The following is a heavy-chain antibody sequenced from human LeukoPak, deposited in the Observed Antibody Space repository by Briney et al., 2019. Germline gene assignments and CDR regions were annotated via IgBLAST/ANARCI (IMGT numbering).Heavy chain of an antibody. J-gene: IGHJ4*02. CDR2: IYHSGST. CDR3: ARGMEVGDGYKPGNKGNYQGGYFDY. V-gene: IGHV4-30-2*01. D-gene: IGHD5-24*01. Sequence: PSETLSLTCAVSGGSISSGGYSWSWIRQPPGKGLEWIGYIYHSGSTYYNPSLKSRVTISVDRSKNQFSLKLSSVTAADTAVYYCARGMEVGDGYKPGNKGNYQGGYFDYWGQGTLVTVSS. CDR1: GGSISSGGYS.